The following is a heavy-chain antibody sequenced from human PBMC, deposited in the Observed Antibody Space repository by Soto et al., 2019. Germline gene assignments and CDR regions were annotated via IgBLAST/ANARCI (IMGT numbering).Heavy chain of an antibody. J-gene: IGHJ4*01. CDR2: ISYDGSNN. CDR3: ARDSYYYDSSGYYTFDH. V-gene: IGHV3-30*03. Sequence: PGWSLRLSCADSGFTFSSYGMHWVRQAPGKGLEWVAHISYDGSNNNYVDSVKGRFTISRDNSKNTLYLQMNSLRAEDTAVYYCARDSYYYDSSGYYTFDHWGQGTLVTVSS. CDR1: GFTFSSYG. D-gene: IGHD3-22*01.